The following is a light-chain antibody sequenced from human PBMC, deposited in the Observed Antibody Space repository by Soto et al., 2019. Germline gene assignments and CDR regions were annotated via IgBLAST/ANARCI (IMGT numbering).Light chain of an antibody. CDR2: AVS. Sequence: IPMTQCPSSLSASVGDRVTITCRAGQTVIRYLKWYQQKPGRAPNLLIYAVSNLRSGVPSRFSGSGSGTESTLSISGLHPEDVETYYCQQSYSTLFTFGPGTKVEIK. CDR1: QTVIRY. V-gene: IGKV1-39*01. J-gene: IGKJ3*01. CDR3: QQSYSTLFT.